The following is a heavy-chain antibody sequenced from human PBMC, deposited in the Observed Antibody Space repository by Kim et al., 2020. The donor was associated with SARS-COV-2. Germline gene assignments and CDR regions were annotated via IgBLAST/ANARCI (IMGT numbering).Heavy chain of an antibody. J-gene: IGHJ4*02. V-gene: IGHV4-4*02. D-gene: IGHD6-13*01. Sequence: SETLSLTCAVSGGSISSSNWWSWVRQPPGKGLEWIGEIYHSGSTNYNPSLKSRVTISLDKSENHFSLKVSSVTAADTAVYYCARRNYSSRRDIDYWGQGTLVTVSS. CDR1: GGSISSSNW. CDR2: IYHSGST. CDR3: ARRNYSSRRDIDY.